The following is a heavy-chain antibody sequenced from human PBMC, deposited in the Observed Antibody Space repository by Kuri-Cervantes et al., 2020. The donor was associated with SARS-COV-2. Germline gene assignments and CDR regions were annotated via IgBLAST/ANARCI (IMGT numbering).Heavy chain of an antibody. V-gene: IGHV1-2*04. Sequence: ASVKVSCKASGYTFTVYYMHWVRQAPGQGLEWMGWINPNSGGTNYAQKFQGWVTMTRDTSISTVYMELSRLRSDDTAVYYCARSTPCRRLGAISQGGAFVIWGQGTMVTVSS. CDR1: GYTFTVYY. CDR3: ARSTPCRRLGAISQGGAFVI. J-gene: IGHJ3*02. D-gene: IGHD4-17*01. CDR2: INPNSGGT.